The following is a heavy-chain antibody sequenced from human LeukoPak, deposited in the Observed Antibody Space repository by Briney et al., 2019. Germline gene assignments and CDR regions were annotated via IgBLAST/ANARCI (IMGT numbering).Heavy chain of an antibody. D-gene: IGHD4/OR15-4a*01. CDR1: GFTFSSYA. CDR3: AKTMTIPAYHYCGMDV. Sequence: GRSLRLSCAASGFTFSSYAMHWVRQAPGKGLEWVAVISYDGSNKYYADSVKGRFTISRDNSKNTLYLQMNSLRAEDTAVYYCAKTMTIPAYHYCGMDVWGQGTTVTVSS. CDR2: ISYDGSNK. J-gene: IGHJ6*02. V-gene: IGHV3-30-3*01.